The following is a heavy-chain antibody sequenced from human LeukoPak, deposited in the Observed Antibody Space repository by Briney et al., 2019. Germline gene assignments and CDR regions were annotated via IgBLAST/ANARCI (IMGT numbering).Heavy chain of an antibody. D-gene: IGHD3/OR15-3a*01. CDR2: MNPNSGNT. CDR1: GYTFTSYD. V-gene: IGHV1-8*01. CDR3: ARALSWTTDSYYYMDV. Sequence: ASVKVSCKASGYTFTSYDINWVRQATGQGLEWMGWMNPNSGNTGYAQKFQGRVTMTKNTSVTTAYMELSSLRSEDTAVYYCARALSWTTDSYYYMDVWGKGTTVTVSS. J-gene: IGHJ6*03.